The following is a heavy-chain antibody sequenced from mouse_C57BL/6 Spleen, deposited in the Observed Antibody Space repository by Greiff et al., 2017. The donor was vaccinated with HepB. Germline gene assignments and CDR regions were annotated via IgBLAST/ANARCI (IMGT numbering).Heavy chain of an antibody. CDR2: IDPSDSYT. D-gene: IGHD2-10*02. CDR1: RYTFTSYW. J-gene: IGHJ2*01. CDR3: ASGYGTFDY. V-gene: IGHV1-50*01. Sequence: QVQLQQPGAELVKPGASVKLSCKASRYTFTSYWMQWVKQRPGQGLEWIGEIDPSDSYTNYNQKFKGKATLTVDTSSSTAYMQLSSLTSEDSAVYYCASGYGTFDYWGQGTTLTVSS.